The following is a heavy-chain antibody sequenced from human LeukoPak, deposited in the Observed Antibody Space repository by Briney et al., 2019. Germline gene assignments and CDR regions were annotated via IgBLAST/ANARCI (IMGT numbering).Heavy chain of an antibody. CDR1: GFTFSSYW. Sequence: GGSLRLSCAASGFTFSSYWMSWVRQAPGKGLEWVGNIKQDESEKYYVDSVKGRFTISRDNAKNSLYLQMNSLRAEDTAVYYCARVSDGATLDYWGQGTLVTVSS. D-gene: IGHD1-26*01. V-gene: IGHV3-7*01. CDR2: IKQDESEK. CDR3: ARVSDGATLDY. J-gene: IGHJ4*02.